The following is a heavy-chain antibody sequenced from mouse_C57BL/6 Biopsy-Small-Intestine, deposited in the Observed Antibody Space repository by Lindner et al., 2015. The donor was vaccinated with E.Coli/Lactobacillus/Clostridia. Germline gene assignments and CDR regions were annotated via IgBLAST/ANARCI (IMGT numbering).Heavy chain of an antibody. CDR1: GYSFTTYY. Sequence: SVKVSCKTSGYSFTTYYLYWVRQAPGQGLDWVAMINPSGGSTSYAQKFQGGVTVTRDRSTTTVYMDLSSLRSDDTAVYYCAREHLGQGYYFDYWGQGTLVTVSS. V-gene: IGHV1-64*01. CDR3: AREHLGQGYYFDY. D-gene: IGHD6-1*01. CDR2: INPSGGST. J-gene: IGHJ2*01.